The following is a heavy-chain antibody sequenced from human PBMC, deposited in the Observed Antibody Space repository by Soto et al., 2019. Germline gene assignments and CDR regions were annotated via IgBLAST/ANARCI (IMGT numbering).Heavy chain of an antibody. V-gene: IGHV3-49*03. CDR2: IRRKAYGGTT. CDR1: GFTLGDYA. D-gene: IGHD2-2*02. J-gene: IGHJ6*04. CDR3: TRDAFGYCSSTSCYTDV. Sequence: GGSLRLSCTASGFTLGDYAMSWFRQAPGKGLEWVGFIRRKAYGGTTEYAASVKGRFTISRDDSKSIAYLQMNSLKTEDTAVYYCTRDAFGYCSSTSCYTDVWGKGTTVTVSS.